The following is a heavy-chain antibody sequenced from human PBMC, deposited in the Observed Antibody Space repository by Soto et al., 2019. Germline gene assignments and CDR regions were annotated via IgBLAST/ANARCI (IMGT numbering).Heavy chain of an antibody. D-gene: IGHD3-22*01. CDR2: ISGSGGST. CDR3: AKSPYYYDSSGPYFDY. J-gene: IGHJ4*02. CDR1: GFTFSSYA. Sequence: EVPLLESGGGLVQPGGSLRLSCAASGFTFSSYAMNWVRQAPGKGLEWVSAISGSGGSTYYADSVKGRFTISRDNSKNTLYLQMNSLRAEDTAVYYCAKSPYYYDSSGPYFDYWGQGTLVTVSS. V-gene: IGHV3-23*01.